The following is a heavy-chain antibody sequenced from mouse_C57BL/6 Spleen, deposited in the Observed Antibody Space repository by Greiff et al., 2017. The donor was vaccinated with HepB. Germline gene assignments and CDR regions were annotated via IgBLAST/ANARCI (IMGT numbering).Heavy chain of an antibody. D-gene: IGHD2-1*01. J-gene: IGHJ2*01. Sequence: QVQLQQSGAELMKPGASVKLSCKATGYTFTGYWIEWVKQRPGHGLEWIGEILTGSGSTNYNEKFKGKATFTAATSSNTAYMQLSSLTTEDSAIYYCARHLPIFGYWGQGTTLTVSS. CDR3: ARHLPIFGY. CDR2: ILTGSGST. V-gene: IGHV1-9*01. CDR1: GYTFTGYW.